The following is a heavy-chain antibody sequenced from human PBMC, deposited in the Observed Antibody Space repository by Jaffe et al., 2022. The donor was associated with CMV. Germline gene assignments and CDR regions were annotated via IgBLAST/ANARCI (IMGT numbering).Heavy chain of an antibody. V-gene: IGHV1-69*01. CDR2: IIPIFGTA. D-gene: IGHD6-19*01. J-gene: IGHJ6*02. CDR3: ARDRRWAVAGRAYYYYGMDV. CDR1: GGTFSSYA. Sequence: QVQLVQSGAEVKKPGSSVKVSCKASGGTFSSYAISWVRQAPGQGLEWMGGIIPIFGTANYAQKFQGRVTITADESTSTAYMELSSLRSEDTAVYYCARDRRWAVAGRAYYYYGMDVWGQGTTVTVSS.